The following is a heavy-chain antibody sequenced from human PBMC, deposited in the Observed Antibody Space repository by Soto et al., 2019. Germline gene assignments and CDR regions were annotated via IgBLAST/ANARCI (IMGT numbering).Heavy chain of an antibody. J-gene: IGHJ4*02. CDR1: GGSISSSGYY. Sequence: PSETLSLTCTVSGGSISSSGYYWGWIRHPPGKGLEWIGTIYYSGSTYYNPSLKSRVTISVDTSKNQFSLKLSSVTAADTAVYYCARQFSVYGDYGRYFDFWGQGTLVTVSS. CDR2: IYYSGST. D-gene: IGHD4-17*01. V-gene: IGHV4-39*01. CDR3: ARQFSVYGDYGRYFDF.